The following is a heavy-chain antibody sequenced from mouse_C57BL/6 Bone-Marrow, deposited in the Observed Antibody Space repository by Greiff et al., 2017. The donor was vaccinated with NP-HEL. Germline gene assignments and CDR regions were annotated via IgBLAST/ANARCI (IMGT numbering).Heavy chain of an antibody. D-gene: IGHD2-10*01. V-gene: IGHV1-59*01. J-gene: IGHJ4*01. CDR2: IDPSDSYT. CDR1: GYTFTSYW. CDR3: ASPYYLYYAMDY. Sequence: VQLQQPGAELVRPGTSVKLSCKASGYTFTSYWMHWVTQRPGQGLEWIGVIDPSDSYTNYNQKFKGKATLTVDTSASTAYLQLSSLTSEDSAVYYCASPYYLYYAMDYWGQGTSVTVSS.